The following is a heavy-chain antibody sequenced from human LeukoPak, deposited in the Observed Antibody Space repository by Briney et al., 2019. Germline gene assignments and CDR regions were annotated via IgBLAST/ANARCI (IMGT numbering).Heavy chain of an antibody. V-gene: IGHV4-59*01. CDR2: IYYSGST. D-gene: IGHD2-21*02. CDR1: GGSISSYY. CDR3: ARTVVETAYFDY. Sequence: SETLSLTCTVSGGSISSYYWSWIRQPPGKGLEWIGYIYYSGSTNYNPSLKSRVTISVDTSKNQFSLKLSSVTAADTAVYYCARTVVETAYFDYWGQGTLVTVSS. J-gene: IGHJ4*02.